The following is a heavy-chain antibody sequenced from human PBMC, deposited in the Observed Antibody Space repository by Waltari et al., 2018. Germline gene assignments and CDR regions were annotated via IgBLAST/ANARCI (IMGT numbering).Heavy chain of an antibody. CDR1: GGSISRHY. CDR3: ARATGSSWEYYFDY. V-gene: IGHV4-59*11. D-gene: IGHD6-13*01. CDR2: IYYSGST. J-gene: IGHJ4*02. Sequence: QVQLQESGPGLVKPSETLSLTCTVSGGSISRHYWSWIRQPPGKGLEWIGYIYYSGSTNYNPSLKSRVTISVDTSKNQFSLKLSSVTAADTAVYYCARATGSSWEYYFDYWGQGTLVTVSS.